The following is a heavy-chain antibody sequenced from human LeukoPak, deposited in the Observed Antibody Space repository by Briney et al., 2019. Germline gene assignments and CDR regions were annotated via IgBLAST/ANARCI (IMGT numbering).Heavy chain of an antibody. CDR3: ARGGAVLRFWEWFEY. V-gene: IGHV4-34*01. D-gene: IGHD3-3*01. CDR1: GGSFSGYY. CDR2: INHSGST. Sequence: PSETLSLTRALDGGSFSGYYCSWIRQPPGKGLEWIGEINHSGSTNYNPSLKSRVTISVDTSKNQFSLKLSSVTAADTAVYSCARGGAVLRFWEWFEYWGQGTLVTVSS. J-gene: IGHJ4*02.